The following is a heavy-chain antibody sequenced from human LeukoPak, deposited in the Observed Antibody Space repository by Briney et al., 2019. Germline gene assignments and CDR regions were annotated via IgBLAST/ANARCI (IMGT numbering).Heavy chain of an antibody. Sequence: PGGSLRLSCAASGFTFSSSAMSWVRQAPGKGLEWVSSISGSGSGGSTYYADSVKGRFTISRDNSKNTLYLQMNSLRAEDTAVYYCAKDLAAGTYYYYYMDVWGKGTTVTISS. J-gene: IGHJ6*03. V-gene: IGHV3-23*01. CDR1: GFTFSSSA. D-gene: IGHD6-13*01. CDR2: ISGSGSGGST. CDR3: AKDLAAGTYYYYYMDV.